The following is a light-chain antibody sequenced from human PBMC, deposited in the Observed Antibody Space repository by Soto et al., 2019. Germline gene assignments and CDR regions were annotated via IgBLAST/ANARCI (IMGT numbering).Light chain of an antibody. CDR1: KLGDKY. Sequence: SYVLTQPPSVSVSPGQTASITFSGDKLGDKYACWYQQKPGQSPVLGIYQDSKRPSGIPERFSGSNSGNTATLTISGTQAMDEADYYCQAWDSSHVVFGGAAKRTV. CDR2: QDS. V-gene: IGLV3-1*01. CDR3: QAWDSSHVV. J-gene: IGLJ2*01.